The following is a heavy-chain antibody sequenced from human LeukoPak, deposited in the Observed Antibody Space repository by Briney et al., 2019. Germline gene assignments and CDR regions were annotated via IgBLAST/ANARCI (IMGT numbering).Heavy chain of an antibody. J-gene: IGHJ6*03. CDR1: GGSIRSYS. Sequence: SETLSLTCTVSGGSIRSYSWSWIRQPPGIGLEWIGYIHHSRSTNDNPSLKSRVTVSVDTSKNQFSLILSSVTAADTAMYYCARVKESSGGRMISGRFLDYKYYYMDVWGKGTTVTVSS. D-gene: IGHD2-15*01. CDR3: ARVKESSGGRMISGRFLDYKYYYMDV. V-gene: IGHV4-59*01. CDR2: IHHSRST.